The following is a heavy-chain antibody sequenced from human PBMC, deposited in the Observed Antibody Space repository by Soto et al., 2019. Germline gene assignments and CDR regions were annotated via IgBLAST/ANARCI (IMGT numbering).Heavy chain of an antibody. D-gene: IGHD3-22*01. CDR2: ISGSGGST. J-gene: IGHJ4*02. Sequence: GGSLRLSCAASGFTFSSYAMSWVRQAPGKGLEWVSAISGSGGSTYYADSVKGRFTISRGNSKNTLYLQMNSLRAEDTAVYYCAKDSYYYDSSGYIDYWGQGTLVTVSS. V-gene: IGHV3-23*01. CDR1: GFTFSSYA. CDR3: AKDSYYYDSSGYIDY.